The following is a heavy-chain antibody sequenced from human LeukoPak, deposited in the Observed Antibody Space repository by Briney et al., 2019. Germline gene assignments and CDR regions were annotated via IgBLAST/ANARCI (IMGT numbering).Heavy chain of an antibody. V-gene: IGHV4-59*01. D-gene: IGHD1-26*01. CDR2: IYYSGST. Sequence: SSETLSLTCTVSGGSISSYYWSWIRQPPGEGLEWIGYIYYSGSTNYNPSLKSRVTISVDTSKNQFPLKLSSVTAADTAVYYCARVVGAIRDWGQGTLVTVSS. J-gene: IGHJ4*02. CDR3: ARVVGAIRD. CDR1: GGSISSYY.